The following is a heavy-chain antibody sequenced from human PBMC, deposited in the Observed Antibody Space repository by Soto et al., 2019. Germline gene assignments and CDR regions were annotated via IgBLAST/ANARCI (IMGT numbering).Heavy chain of an antibody. J-gene: IGHJ6*02. D-gene: IGHD3-3*01. CDR3: TRKTMGVENYYGMDV. V-gene: IGHV1-69*12. CDR2: IIPIFGTA. Sequence: QVQLVQSGAEVKKPGSSVKVSCMASGGTFCSFVINWVRQAPGQGLEWMGGIIPIFGTADYAQKFQGRVTITADESTSTAYMELSSLRSEDTAVYYCTRKTMGVENYYGMDVWGQGTTVTVAS. CDR1: GGTFCSFV.